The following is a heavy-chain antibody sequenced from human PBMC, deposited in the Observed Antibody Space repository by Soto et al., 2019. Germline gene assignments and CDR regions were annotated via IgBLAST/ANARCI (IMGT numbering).Heavy chain of an antibody. J-gene: IGHJ3*02. D-gene: IGHD5-12*01. CDR1: GFTFSSYA. V-gene: IGHV3-23*01. CDR2: ISGSGGST. CDR3: AKDKDFVMATITAFDI. Sequence: PGGSLRLSCAASGFTFSSYAMSWVRQAPGKGLEWVSAISGSGGSTYYADSVKGRFTISRDNSKNTLYLQMNSLRAEDTAVYYCAKDKDFVMATITAFDIWGQGTMVTVS.